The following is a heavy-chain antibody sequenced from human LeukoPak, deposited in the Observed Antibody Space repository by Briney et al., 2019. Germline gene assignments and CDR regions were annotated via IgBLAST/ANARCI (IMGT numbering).Heavy chain of an antibody. CDR2: IRYDGSNK. J-gene: IGHJ4*02. CDR3: AKVRPRYYYDSSGFDY. Sequence: GRSLRLSCAASGFTFSSYGMHWVRQAPGKGLEWVAFIRYDGSNKYYADSVKGRFTISRDNSKNTLYLQMNSLRAEDTAVYYCAKVRPRYYYDSSGFDYWGQGTLVTVSS. CDR1: GFTFSSYG. V-gene: IGHV3-30*02. D-gene: IGHD3-22*01.